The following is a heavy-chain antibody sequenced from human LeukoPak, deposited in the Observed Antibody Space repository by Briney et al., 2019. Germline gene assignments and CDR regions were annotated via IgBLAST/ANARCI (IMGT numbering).Heavy chain of an antibody. Sequence: PSGTLSLTCAVSGVSISSSNWWSWVRQPPGKGLEWIGEIYHSGSTNYNPSLKSRVTISVDKSKNQFSLKLSSVTAADTAVYYCARRALVGAAGTRPSSDYWGQGTLVTVSS. D-gene: IGHD6-13*01. CDR1: GVSISSSNW. V-gene: IGHV4-4*02. J-gene: IGHJ4*02. CDR2: IYHSGST. CDR3: ARRALVGAAGTRPSSDY.